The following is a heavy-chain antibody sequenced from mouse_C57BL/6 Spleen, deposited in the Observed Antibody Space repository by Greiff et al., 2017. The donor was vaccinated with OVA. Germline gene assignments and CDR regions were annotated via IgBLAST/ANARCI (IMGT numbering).Heavy chain of an antibody. J-gene: IGHJ3*01. CDR3: AKEERHSSGKGFAY. D-gene: IGHD3-2*02. CDR2: IDPSDSYT. V-gene: IGHV1-59*01. CDR1: GYTFTSYW. Sequence: QVQLQQPGAELVRPGTSVKLSCKASGYTFTSYWMHWVKQRPGQGLEWIGVIDPSDSYTNYNQKFKGKATLTVDTSSSTAYMQLSSLTSEDSAVYYCAKEERHSSGKGFAYWGQGTLVTVSA.